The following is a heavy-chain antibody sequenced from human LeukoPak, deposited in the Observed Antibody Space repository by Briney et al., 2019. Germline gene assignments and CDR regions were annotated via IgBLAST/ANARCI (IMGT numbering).Heavy chain of an antibody. CDR2: INPSGGST. J-gene: IGHJ4*02. CDR1: GYTFTSYY. D-gene: IGHD5-18*01. V-gene: IGHV1-46*01. CDR3: AREGYSYGYVDY. Sequence: ASVTVSCKASGYTFTSYYMHWVRQAPGQGLEWMGIINPSGGSTSYAQKFQGRVTMTRDTSTSTVYMELSSLRSEDTAVYYCAREGYSYGYVDYWGQGTLVTVSS.